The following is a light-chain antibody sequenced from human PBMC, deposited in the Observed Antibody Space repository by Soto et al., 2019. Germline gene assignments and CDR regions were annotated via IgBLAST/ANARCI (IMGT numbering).Light chain of an antibody. V-gene: IGKV2D-29*02. Sequence: DIVMTQTPLSLSVTPGQPASISCTSSQSLLHSDGKTYLYWYLQKPGQSPQLLISEVSNRFSGGPDRFSGGGSKTDFARKISRMVAEDVVIYYCMQNMQFPLTGGGGTKVEIK. CDR3: MQNMQFPLT. CDR2: EVS. CDR1: QSLLHSDGKTY. J-gene: IGKJ4*01.